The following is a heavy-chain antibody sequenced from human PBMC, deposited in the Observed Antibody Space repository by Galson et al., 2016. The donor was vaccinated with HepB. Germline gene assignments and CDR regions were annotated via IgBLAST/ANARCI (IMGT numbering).Heavy chain of an antibody. D-gene: IGHD3-10*01. J-gene: IGHJ3*02. CDR3: ARVPYYYHGGSHFYPSAFDI. CDR2: INPNSGVT. Sequence: SVKVSCKASGYTFTGYYMHWVRQAPGQGLEWMGWINPNSGVTNYAQKFQGRVTMTGDTSISTAHMELSRLRSDDTAFYYCARVPYYYHGGSHFYPSAFDIWGQGTMVTVSS. V-gene: IGHV1-2*02. CDR1: GYTFTGYY.